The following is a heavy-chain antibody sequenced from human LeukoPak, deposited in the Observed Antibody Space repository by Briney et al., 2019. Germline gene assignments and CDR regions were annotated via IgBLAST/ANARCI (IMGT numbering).Heavy chain of an antibody. CDR2: INPNSGGT. Sequence: ASVKVSCKASGYTFTGYYIHRVRQAPGQGLEWTGWINPNSGGTNYAQKFQGRVTMTRDTSISTAYMELSRLTSDDTAVYYCARDAIVRDYSNSDYWGQGTLVTVSS. V-gene: IGHV1-2*02. D-gene: IGHD4-11*01. CDR3: ARDAIVRDYSNSDY. J-gene: IGHJ4*02. CDR1: GYTFTGYY.